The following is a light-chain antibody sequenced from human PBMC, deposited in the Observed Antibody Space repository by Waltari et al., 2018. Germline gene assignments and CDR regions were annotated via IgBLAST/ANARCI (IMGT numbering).Light chain of an antibody. CDR3: QHYHSLPYT. CDR1: QDNTTS. Sequence: TCQATQDNTTSISWFQQKPGKAPQLLIYDASSLQAGVTSRFSGTGSETAFSFTSTSLQPEDSATYYCQHYHSLPYTF. CDR2: DAS. J-gene: IGKJ2*01. V-gene: IGKV1-33*01.